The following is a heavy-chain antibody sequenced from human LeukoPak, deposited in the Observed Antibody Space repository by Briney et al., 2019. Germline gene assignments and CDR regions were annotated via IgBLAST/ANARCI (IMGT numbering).Heavy chain of an antibody. Sequence: ASVKVACKASGYIFTSLDINWVRQAPGQGLEWMGWMNPNNGKTAYAQKFQGRVTITRNTAMTTAYMALSSLRSDDTAVYYCARGHVSGGGLYYFNSWGQGTLVTVSS. V-gene: IGHV1-8*03. J-gene: IGHJ4*02. CDR2: MNPNNGKT. CDR3: ARGHVSGGGLYYFNS. CDR1: GYIFTSLD. D-gene: IGHD2-8*02.